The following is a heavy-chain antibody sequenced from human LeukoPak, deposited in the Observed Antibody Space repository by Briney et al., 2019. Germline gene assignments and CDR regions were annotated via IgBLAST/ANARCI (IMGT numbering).Heavy chain of an antibody. CDR3: AKAVYDSSGYLY. V-gene: IGHV3-23*01. Sequence: GGSLRLSCAASGFTFSSYAMSWVRQAPGKGLEWASAISGSGGSTYYADSVKGRFTISRDNSKNTLYLQMNSLRAEDTAVYYCAKAVYDSSGYLYWGQGTLVTVSS. D-gene: IGHD3-22*01. J-gene: IGHJ4*02. CDR2: ISGSGGST. CDR1: GFTFSSYA.